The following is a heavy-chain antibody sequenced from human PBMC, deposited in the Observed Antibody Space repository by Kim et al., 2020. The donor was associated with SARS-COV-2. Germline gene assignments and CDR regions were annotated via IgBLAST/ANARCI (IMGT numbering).Heavy chain of an antibody. Sequence: GGSLRLSCAASGFTFSSYEMNWVRQAPGKGLEWVSYISSSGSTIYYADSVKGRFTISRDNAKNSLYLQMNSLRAEDTAVYYCARGGSQQLVPTVYYYYYYGMDVWGQGTTVTVSS. D-gene: IGHD6-13*01. CDR2: ISSSGSTI. J-gene: IGHJ6*02. V-gene: IGHV3-48*03. CDR3: ARGGSQQLVPTVYYYYYYGMDV. CDR1: GFTFSSYE.